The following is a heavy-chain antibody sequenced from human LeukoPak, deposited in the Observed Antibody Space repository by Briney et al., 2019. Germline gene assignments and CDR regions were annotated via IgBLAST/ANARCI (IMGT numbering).Heavy chain of an antibody. Sequence: PSETLSLTCTVSGGSISSSSYYWGWIRQPPGKGLEWIGSIYYSGSTYYNPSLKSRVTISVDTSKNQFSLKLSSVTAADTAVYYCVGNYYDSSGFGLRDYWGQGTLVTVSS. V-gene: IGHV4-39*07. J-gene: IGHJ4*02. CDR3: VGNYYDSSGFGLRDY. D-gene: IGHD3-22*01. CDR2: IYYSGST. CDR1: GGSISSSSYY.